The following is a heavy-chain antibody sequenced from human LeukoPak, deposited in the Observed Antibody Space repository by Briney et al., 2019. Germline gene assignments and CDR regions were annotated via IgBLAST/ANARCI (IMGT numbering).Heavy chain of an antibody. CDR1: GYSISSGYY. CDR2: IYHSGST. V-gene: IGHV4-38-2*02. CDR3: ARDILTGYDY. Sequence: SETLSLTCTVSGYSISSGYYWGWIRQPPGKGLEWIGSIYHSGSTYYNPSLKSRVTISVDTSKNQFSLKLSSVTAADTAVYYCARDILTGYDYWGQGTQVTVSS. J-gene: IGHJ4*02. D-gene: IGHD3-9*01.